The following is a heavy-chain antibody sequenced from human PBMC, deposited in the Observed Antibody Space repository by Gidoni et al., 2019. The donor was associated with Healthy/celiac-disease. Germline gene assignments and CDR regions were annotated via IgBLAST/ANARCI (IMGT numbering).Heavy chain of an antibody. CDR2: IWYDGSNK. J-gene: IGHJ6*02. D-gene: IGHD3-9*01. CDR3: ARDGGNYDILTGYWRYYYYYGMDV. Sequence: GRSLRLSCAASGFTFSSYGMHWVRQAPGKGLEWVAVIWYDGSNKYYADSVKGRFTISRDNSKNTLYLQMNSLRAEDTAVYYCARDGGNYDILTGYWRYYYYYGMDVWGQGTTVTVSS. CDR1: GFTFSSYG. V-gene: IGHV3-33*01.